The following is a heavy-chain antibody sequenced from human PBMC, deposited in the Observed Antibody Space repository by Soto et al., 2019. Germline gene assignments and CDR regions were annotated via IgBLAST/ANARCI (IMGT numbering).Heavy chain of an antibody. J-gene: IGHJ4*02. CDR1: GGSISSYY. CDR2: IYYSGST. CDR3: ARTQVWGSYRYDY. V-gene: IGHV4-59*08. D-gene: IGHD3-16*02. Sequence: QVQLQESGPGLVKPSETLSLTCTVSGGSISSYYWSWIRQPPGKGLEWIGYIYYSGSTNYNPSLKSRVTISEDTSKNQFSLKLSSVTAADTAVYYCARTQVWGSYRYDYWGQGTLVTVSS.